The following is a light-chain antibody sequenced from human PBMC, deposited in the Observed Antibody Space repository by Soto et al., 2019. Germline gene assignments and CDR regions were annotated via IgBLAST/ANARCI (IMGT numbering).Light chain of an antibody. CDR1: SSNIGSNT. CDR2: NND. V-gene: IGLV1-44*01. Sequence: QSVLIQPPSASGTPGQRVTISCAGSSSNIGSNTVNWYQQLPGRAPKLLIYNNDQRPTGVPDRFSGSKSGTSASLAISGLQSEDEADYYCAAWDDSLSGVVFGGGTKLTVL. J-gene: IGLJ2*01. CDR3: AAWDDSLSGVV.